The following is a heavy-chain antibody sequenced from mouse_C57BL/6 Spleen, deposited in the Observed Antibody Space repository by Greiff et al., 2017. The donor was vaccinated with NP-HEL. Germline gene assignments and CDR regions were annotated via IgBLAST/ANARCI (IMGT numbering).Heavy chain of an antibody. J-gene: IGHJ3*01. D-gene: IGHD1-1*01. Sequence: EVQLQESGTVLARPGASVKMSCKTSGYTFTSYWMHWVKQRPGQGLEWIGAIYPGNSDTSYNQKFKGKSKLTAVTSASTAYMELSSLTNEDSAVYYCTREDYYGSSPFAYWGQGTLVTVSA. CDR2: IYPGNSDT. CDR3: TREDYYGSSPFAY. CDR1: GYTFTSYW. V-gene: IGHV1-5*01.